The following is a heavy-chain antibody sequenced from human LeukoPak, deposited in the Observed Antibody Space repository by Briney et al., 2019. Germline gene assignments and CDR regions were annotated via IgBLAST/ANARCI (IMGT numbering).Heavy chain of an antibody. CDR1: VYSFTSYW. CDR3: ARRMGTVTTQFDP. CDR2: TYPGDSDT. J-gene: IGHJ5*02. V-gene: IGHV5-51*01. Sequence: GESLPFSAKGSVYSFTSYWIGGVRQLPGKGLGWMGITYPGDSDTRSTPSIQGQVTISADKSISTAYLQWSSPKASDTAMYYCARRMGTVTTQFDPWGQGTLVTVSS. D-gene: IGHD4-17*01.